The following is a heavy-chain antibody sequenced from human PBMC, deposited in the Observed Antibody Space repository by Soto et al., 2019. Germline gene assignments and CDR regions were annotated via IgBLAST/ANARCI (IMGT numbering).Heavy chain of an antibody. CDR1: GYTFTSYD. CDR2: MTPNSGDT. CDR3: ARGSQWFAVTTD. V-gene: IGHV1-8*01. Sequence: QVQLVQSGAEVKKPGASVKVSCKAPGYTFTSYDINWVRQATGQGLEWMGWMTPNSGDTGYAQKSQARVTMTRHTSISTAYMELSSLRSEDTAVYYCARGSQWFAVTTDWGQGTLVTVSS. J-gene: IGHJ4*02. D-gene: IGHD4-17*01.